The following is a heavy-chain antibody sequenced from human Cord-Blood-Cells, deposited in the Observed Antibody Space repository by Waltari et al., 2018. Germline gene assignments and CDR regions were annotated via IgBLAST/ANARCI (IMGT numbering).Heavy chain of an antibody. Sequence: QVQLQQWGAGLLKPSETLSLTCAVYGGSFSGYYWSWIRQPPGKGLEWIGEINHSGSTNYNPSLKSRVTISVDTSKNQFSLKLSSVTAADTAVYYCARGLIDLSGSYYNPLNYNWFDPWGQGTLVTVSS. CDR1: GGSFSGYY. V-gene: IGHV4-34*01. J-gene: IGHJ5*02. CDR3: ARGLIDLSGSYYNPLNYNWFDP. D-gene: IGHD3-10*01. CDR2: INHSGST.